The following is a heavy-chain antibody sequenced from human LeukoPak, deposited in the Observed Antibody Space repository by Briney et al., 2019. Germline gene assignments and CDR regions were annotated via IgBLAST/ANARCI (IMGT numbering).Heavy chain of an antibody. Sequence: PGGSLTLSCAASGFTLSTYYCNWVRQAPGKGLEWLSCISSSSSSKYYADSVNGRFTISKNNAKNSLYLQINSLRVDNTAEYYGSRATDYGEVFVLWGQGTLVTVSS. D-gene: IGHD4-17*01. CDR1: GFTLSTYY. CDR2: ISSSSSSK. J-gene: IGHJ4*02. V-gene: IGHV3-21*01. CDR3: SRATDYGEVFVL.